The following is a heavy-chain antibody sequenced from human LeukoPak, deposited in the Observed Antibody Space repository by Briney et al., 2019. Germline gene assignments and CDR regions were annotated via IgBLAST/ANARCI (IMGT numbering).Heavy chain of an antibody. J-gene: IGHJ4*02. D-gene: IGHD3-3*01. CDR1: GFTFSSYA. V-gene: IGHV3-23*01. Sequence: PGGSLRLSCAASGFTFSSYAMSWVRQAPGKGLEWVSAISGSGGSTYYADSVKGRFTISRDNSKNTLYLQMNSLRAEDTAVYYCAKDSLSITIFGVVSSTDFDYWGQGTLATVSS. CDR3: AKDSLSITIFGVVSSTDFDY. CDR2: ISGSGGST.